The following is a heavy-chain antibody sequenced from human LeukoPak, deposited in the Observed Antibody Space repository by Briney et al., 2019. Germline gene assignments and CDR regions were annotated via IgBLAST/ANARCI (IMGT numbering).Heavy chain of an antibody. CDR2: ISGSGGST. CDR1: GFTFSSYA. CDR3: AKDGPRIVGATGVPDY. V-gene: IGHV3-23*01. Sequence: GGSLTLSCAASGFTFSSYAMSWVRQAPGKGLEWVSAISGSGGSTYYADSVKGRFTISRDNSKNTLYLQMNSLRAEDTAVYYCAKDGPRIVGATGVPDYWGQGTLVTVSS. D-gene: IGHD1-26*01. J-gene: IGHJ4*02.